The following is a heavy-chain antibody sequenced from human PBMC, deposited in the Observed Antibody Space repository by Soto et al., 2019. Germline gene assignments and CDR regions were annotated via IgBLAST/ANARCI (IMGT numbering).Heavy chain of an antibody. V-gene: IGHV1-46*03. CDR1: GYTFTSYY. CDR2: INPSGGST. CDR3: ARETSHGTFDY. J-gene: IGHJ4*02. D-gene: IGHD2-2*01. Sequence: ASVKVSCKASGYTFTSYYMHWVRQAPGQGLEWMGIINPSGGSTSYAQKFQGRVTMTRDTSTSTVCMELSSLRSEDTAVYYCARETSHGTFDYWGQGTLVTVSS.